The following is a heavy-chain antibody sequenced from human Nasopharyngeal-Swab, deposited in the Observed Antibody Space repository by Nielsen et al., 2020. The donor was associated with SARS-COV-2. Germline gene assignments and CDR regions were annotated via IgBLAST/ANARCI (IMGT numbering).Heavy chain of an antibody. D-gene: IGHD2-2*01. CDR1: GFTFSSYA. Sequence: GESLKISCAASGFTFSSYAMHWVRQAPGKGLEWVAVISYGGSNKYYADSVKGRFTISRDNSKNTLYLQMNSLRAEDTAVYYCAKDHGSAVPAAMHWGKYYYYYGMDVWGQGTTVTVSS. J-gene: IGHJ6*02. CDR3: AKDHGSAVPAAMHWGKYYYYYGMDV. CDR2: ISYGGSNK. V-gene: IGHV3-30*04.